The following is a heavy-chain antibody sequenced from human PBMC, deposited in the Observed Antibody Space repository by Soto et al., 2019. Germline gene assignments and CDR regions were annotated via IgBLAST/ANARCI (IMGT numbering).Heavy chain of an antibody. CDR2: IIPIFETA. J-gene: IGHJ4*02. V-gene: IGHV1-69*13. Sequence: SVKVSCKASGGTFKSFTFTWVRQAPGQGLEWMGGIIPIFETANYAQKFQDRVTITADESTSTVYMELSSLRSADTAVYYCATKGVSGWFFDYWGQGTVVTVSS. D-gene: IGHD6-19*01. CDR1: GGTFKSFT. CDR3: ATKGVSGWFFDY.